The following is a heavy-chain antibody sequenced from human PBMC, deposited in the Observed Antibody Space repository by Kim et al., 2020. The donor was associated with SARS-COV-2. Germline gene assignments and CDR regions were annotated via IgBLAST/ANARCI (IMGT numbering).Heavy chain of an antibody. V-gene: IGHV1-3*01. Sequence: ASVKVSCKASGYTFTSYAMHWVRQAPGQRLDGMGWINAGNGNTKYSQKFQGRVTITRDTSPSTAYMELSSLRSEDTALYYCARGDCSGGSCPIYWGQGTL. CDR3: ARGDCSGGSCPIY. D-gene: IGHD2-15*01. CDR2: INAGNGNT. CDR1: GYTFTSYA. J-gene: IGHJ4*02.